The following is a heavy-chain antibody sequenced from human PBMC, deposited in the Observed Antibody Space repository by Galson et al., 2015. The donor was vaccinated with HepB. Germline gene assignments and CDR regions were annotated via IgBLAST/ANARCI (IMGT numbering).Heavy chain of an antibody. CDR2: ISGSGGST. CDR3: AKDGGITMIVVAVFDY. CDR1: GFTFSSYA. Sequence: SLRLSCAASGFTFSSYAMSWVRQAPGKGLGWVSAISGSGGSTYYADSVKGRFTISRDNSKNTLYLQMNSLRAEDTAVYYCAKDGGITMIVVAVFDYWGQGTLVTVSS. J-gene: IGHJ4*02. V-gene: IGHV3-23*01. D-gene: IGHD3-22*01.